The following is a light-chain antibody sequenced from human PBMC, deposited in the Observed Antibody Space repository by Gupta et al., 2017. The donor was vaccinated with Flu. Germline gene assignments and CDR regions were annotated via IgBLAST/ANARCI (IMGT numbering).Light chain of an antibody. CDR3: RQALQAPRT. J-gene: IGKJ2*01. V-gene: IGKV2-28*01. Sequence: DIVMTQSPLSLPVTPGEPASISCRSSQSLLDSNGYNYLDWYLQKPGQSPQLLIYLGSNRASGVPDRFSGSGSGADFTLKISRVEAEDVGVYYCRQALQAPRTFGQGTNLEIK. CDR1: QSLLDSNGYNY. CDR2: LGS.